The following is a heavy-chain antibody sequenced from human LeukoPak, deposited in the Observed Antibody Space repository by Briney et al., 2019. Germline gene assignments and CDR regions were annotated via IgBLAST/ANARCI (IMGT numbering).Heavy chain of an antibody. CDR1: GFTFSNAW. CDR3: TTDQGPYCSGGSCYA. J-gene: IGHJ5*02. D-gene: IGHD2-15*01. CDR2: IKSKTDGGTT. V-gene: IGHV3-15*01. Sequence: XXAXXGFTFSNAWMSWVRQAPGKGLEWVGRIKSKTDGGTTDYAAPVKGRFTISRDDSKNTLYLQMNSLKTEDTAVYYCTTDQGPYCSGGSCYAWGQGTLVTVSS.